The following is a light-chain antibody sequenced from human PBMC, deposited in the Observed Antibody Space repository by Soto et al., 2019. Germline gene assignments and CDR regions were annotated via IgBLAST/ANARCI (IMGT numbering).Light chain of an antibody. J-gene: IGKJ1*01. CDR1: QSISSW. CDR2: DAS. V-gene: IGKV1-5*01. Sequence: DIQTTQSPSTLSASVGDRVTITCRASQSISSWLAWYQQKPGKAPKLLIYDASSLESGVPSRFSGSGSGTEFTLTISSLQPDDFATYYCQQYNSYSPWTFGQGT. CDR3: QQYNSYSPWT.